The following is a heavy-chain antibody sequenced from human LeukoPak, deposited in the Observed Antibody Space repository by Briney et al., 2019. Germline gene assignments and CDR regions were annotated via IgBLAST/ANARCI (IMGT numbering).Heavy chain of an antibody. CDR3: ARELIYCTSASCPLYHY. D-gene: IGHD2-2*01. CDR1: GYTFTGYY. V-gene: IGHV1-2*02. CDR2: INPHSGGT. Sequence: ASVKVSFKASGYTFTGYYIHWLRQAPGQGLEWMGWINPHSGGTNFAQNFQGRVTMTRDTSISTAYMEPSRLRSDDTAIYYCARELIYCTSASCPLYHYWGQGTLVSVSS. J-gene: IGHJ4*02.